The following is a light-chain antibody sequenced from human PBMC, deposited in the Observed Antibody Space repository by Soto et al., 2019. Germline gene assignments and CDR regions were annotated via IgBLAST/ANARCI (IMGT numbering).Light chain of an antibody. CDR2: DAS. J-gene: IGKJ3*01. CDR3: QQRYNWPLT. CDR1: QSVSSY. Sequence: EIVLTQSPATLSLSPGERATLSCRASQSVSSYLAWYQQKPGQAPRLLIYDASNRATGISARFSGSGSGTDFTLTISSLEPEDFAVDYCQQRYNWPLTFGPGTKVDIK. V-gene: IGKV3-11*01.